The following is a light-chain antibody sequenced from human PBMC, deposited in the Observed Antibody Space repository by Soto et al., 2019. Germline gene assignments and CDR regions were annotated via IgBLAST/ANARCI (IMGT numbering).Light chain of an antibody. V-gene: IGLV2-14*01. CDR3: SSYTSNSTYV. CDR2: HVS. J-gene: IGLJ1*01. CDR1: SSDVGAYNY. Sequence: QSALTQPASVSGPPGQSITISCTGTSSDVGAYNYVSWYQQYPGKAPRLIIYHVSNLPSGISDRFSGSKSGSSASLTISGLQAEDEADYYCSSYTSNSTYVFGTGTKVTVL.